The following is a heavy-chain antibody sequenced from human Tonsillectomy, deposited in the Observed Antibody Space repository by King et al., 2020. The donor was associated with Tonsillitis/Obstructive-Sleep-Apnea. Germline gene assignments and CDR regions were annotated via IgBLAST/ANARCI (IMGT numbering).Heavy chain of an antibody. CDR3: ARESGYPYYYYGMDV. V-gene: IGHV3-74*01. CDR1: GFTFSSYW. Sequence: VQLVESGGGSVQPGGSLRLSCAASGFTFSSYWMHWVRQAPGKGLVWVSRINSDGSSTSYADSVKGRFTISRDNAKNTLYLQMNSLRAEDTAVYYCARESGYPYYYYGMDVWGQGTTVTVSS. D-gene: IGHD1-1*01. CDR2: INSDGSST. J-gene: IGHJ6*02.